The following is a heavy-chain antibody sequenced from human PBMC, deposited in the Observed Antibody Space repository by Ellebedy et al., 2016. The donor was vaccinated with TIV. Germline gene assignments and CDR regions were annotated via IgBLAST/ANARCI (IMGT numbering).Heavy chain of an antibody. CDR1: GGSLGGYY. J-gene: IGHJ3*02. Sequence: MPSETLSLTCAVSGGSLGGYYWSWIRQSPGKGLEWIGHIVASGATDYNPSLKTRVTMSVETSKNHLSLDLSSVTAADSAVYFCARQGRKDALDIWGQGTLVTVSS. CDR3: ARQGRKDALDI. CDR2: IVASGAT. V-gene: IGHV4-34*12.